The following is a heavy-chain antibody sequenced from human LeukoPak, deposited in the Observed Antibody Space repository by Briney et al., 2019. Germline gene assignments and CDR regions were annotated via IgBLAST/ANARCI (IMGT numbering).Heavy chain of an antibody. CDR1: GGSISSYY. J-gene: IGHJ4*02. CDR3: ARVYSRHFDY. CDR2: IYYSGST. D-gene: IGHD1-14*01. Sequence: SDTLSLTCTVSGGSISSYYWSCPRQPPGKGLEWIGYIYYSGSTNYNPSLKSRVTISVDTSKNQFSLKLTSVTAADTAVYYCARVYSRHFDYWGQGTLVTVSS. V-gene: IGHV4-59*07.